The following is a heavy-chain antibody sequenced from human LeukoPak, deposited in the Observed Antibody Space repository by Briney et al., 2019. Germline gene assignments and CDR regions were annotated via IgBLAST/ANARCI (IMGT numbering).Heavy chain of an antibody. CDR3: ARDSVPIVVVPAALEYYYYYYYMDV. CDR2: IYTSGST. J-gene: IGHJ6*03. CDR1: GGSISSYY. V-gene: IGHV4-4*07. Sequence: SETLSLTCTVSGGSISSYYWSWIRQPPGKGLEWIGRIYTSGSTNYNPSLKSRVTMSVDTSKNQFSLKLSSVTAADTAVYYCARDSVPIVVVPAALEYYYYYYYMDVWGKGTTVTVSS. D-gene: IGHD2-2*01.